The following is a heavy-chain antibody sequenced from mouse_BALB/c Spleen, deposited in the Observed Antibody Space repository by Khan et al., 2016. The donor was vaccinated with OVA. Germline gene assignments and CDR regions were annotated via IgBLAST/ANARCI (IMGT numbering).Heavy chain of an antibody. Sequence: EVELVESGGGLVKPGGSLKLSCAASGFTFSSYVMSWVRQTPEKRLEWVATISGGGSYPYYPDSVKGRFTISRDNAKNNLYLQMGSLRSEDTALYCGARHDPFDFWGQGTTLTVSS. V-gene: IGHV5-9-2*01. CDR2: ISGGGSYP. J-gene: IGHJ2*01. CDR1: GFTFSSYV. CDR3: ARHDPFDF.